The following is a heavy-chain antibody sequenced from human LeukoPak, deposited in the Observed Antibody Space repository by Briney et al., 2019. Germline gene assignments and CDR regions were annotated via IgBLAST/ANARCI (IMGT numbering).Heavy chain of an antibody. Sequence: GSSVRVSCKASGGSLSSFALNWVRQTPGQGLEWRRRIIPIFGSTNYAQKFQVRVTITADESTNTAYMELNSLRSEDTGVYYCARVMVVAGNGGYFLYWGQGTLVTVSA. CDR3: ARVMVVAGNGGYFLY. J-gene: IGHJ1*01. D-gene: IGHD2-15*01. CDR2: IIPIFGST. V-gene: IGHV1-69*01. CDR1: GGSLSSFA.